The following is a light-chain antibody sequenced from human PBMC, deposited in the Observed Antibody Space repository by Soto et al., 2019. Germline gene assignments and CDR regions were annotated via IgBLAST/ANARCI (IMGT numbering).Light chain of an antibody. Sequence: DIQMTQSPSSLSASVGDRVTFTCRASQGIANELAWYQQKPTKAPKRLIYAASSLQSGVPSRFSGGGAGTEFTLTISSLQPEDFGSYYCLQHNSYPLTFGGGTTVEI. J-gene: IGKJ4*01. V-gene: IGKV1-17*01. CDR3: LQHNSYPLT. CDR2: AAS. CDR1: QGIANE.